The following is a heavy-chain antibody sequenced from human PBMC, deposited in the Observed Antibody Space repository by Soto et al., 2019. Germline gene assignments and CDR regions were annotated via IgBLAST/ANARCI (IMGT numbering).Heavy chain of an antibody. CDR3: ASGRIMPSIRYSCLVFDY. V-gene: IGHV4-34*01. Sequence: ASETLSLTCAVYGGSFSGYYWSWIRQPPGKGLEWIGEINHSGSTNYNPSLKSRVTISVDTSKNQFSLKLSSVTAADTAVYYCASGRIMPSIRYSCLVFDYWGQGTLVNVSS. CDR1: GGSFSGYY. CDR2: INHSGST. D-gene: IGHD3-9*01. J-gene: IGHJ4*02.